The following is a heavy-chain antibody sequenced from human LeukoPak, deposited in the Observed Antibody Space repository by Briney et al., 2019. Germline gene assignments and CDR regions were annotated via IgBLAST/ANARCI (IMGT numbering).Heavy chain of an antibody. CDR1: GFTFSSYS. Sequence: GGSLRLSCAASGFTFSSYSMNWVRQAPGKGLEWVSSISSSSSYIYYADSVKGRFTISRDNAKNSLYLQMNSPRAEDTAVYYCARGYCSGGSCYYYTDVWGKGTTVTVSS. CDR3: ARGYCSGGSCYYYTDV. V-gene: IGHV3-21*01. CDR2: ISSSSSYI. J-gene: IGHJ6*03. D-gene: IGHD2-15*01.